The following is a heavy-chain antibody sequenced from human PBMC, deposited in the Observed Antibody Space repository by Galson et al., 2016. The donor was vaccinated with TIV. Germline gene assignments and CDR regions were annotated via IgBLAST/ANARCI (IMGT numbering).Heavy chain of an antibody. V-gene: IGHV3-7*04. CDR3: ARGQFAIRWYPDRFDC. D-gene: IGHD6-13*01. CDR2: IKQDGSDT. J-gene: IGHJ4*02. Sequence: SLRLSCAASGFTFNNFWMTWVRQAPGKGLEWVANIKQDGSDTYYVESLKGRFTISRDNAKSSLFLQMNSLRAEDTAVYYCARGQFAIRWYPDRFDCWGQGILVTVSS. CDR1: GFTFNNFW.